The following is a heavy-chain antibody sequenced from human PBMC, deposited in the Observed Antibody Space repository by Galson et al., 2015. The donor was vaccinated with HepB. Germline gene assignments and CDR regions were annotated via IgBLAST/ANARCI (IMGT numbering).Heavy chain of an antibody. D-gene: IGHD4-17*01. CDR2: IIPILGIA. V-gene: IGHV1-69*04. J-gene: IGHJ3*02. CDR1: GFPFSSYA. CDR3: ARRTHDYGDYRAFDI. Sequence: SCAASGFPFSSYAMHWVRQAPGQGLEWMGRIIPILGIANYAQKLQGRVTITADNSTSTAYMELSSLRSEDTAVYYCARRTHDYGDYRAFDIWGQGTMVTVSS.